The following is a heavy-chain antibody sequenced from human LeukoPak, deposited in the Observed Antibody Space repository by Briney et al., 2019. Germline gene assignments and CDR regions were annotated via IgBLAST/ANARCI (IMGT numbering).Heavy chain of an antibody. CDR1: GGSFSGYY. D-gene: IGHD6-19*01. V-gene: IGHV4-34*01. CDR2: INHSGST. J-gene: IGHJ4*02. CDR3: ARGPPVAVDGGFDF. Sequence: PSETLSLTGAVYGGSFSGYYWSWIRQPPGKGLEWIGEINHSGSTNYNPSLKSRVTISVDTSKNQLSLKLTSVTAADTAVYYCARGPPVAVDGGFDFWGQGTLVTVSS.